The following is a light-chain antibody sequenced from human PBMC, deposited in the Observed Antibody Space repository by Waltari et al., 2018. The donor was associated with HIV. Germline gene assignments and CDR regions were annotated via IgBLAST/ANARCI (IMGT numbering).Light chain of an antibody. Sequence: QSALTQPRSVSGSPGQSVTISCTGTSSDVGGYNYVSWYQQHPGKAPKLMIYDVSMRPSWVPDRFSASKSGNTASLTISGLQAEDEADYYCCSYAGSYVFGTGTKVTVL. CDR3: CSYAGSYV. J-gene: IGLJ1*01. V-gene: IGLV2-11*01. CDR1: SSDVGGYNY. CDR2: DVS.